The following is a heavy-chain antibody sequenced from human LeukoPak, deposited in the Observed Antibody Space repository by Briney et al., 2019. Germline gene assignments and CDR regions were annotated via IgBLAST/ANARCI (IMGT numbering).Heavy chain of an antibody. D-gene: IGHD3-10*01. CDR3: ARAAGGRQEDY. CDR1: GGSFSGYY. Sequence: PSETLSLTCAAYGGSFSGYYWSWIRQPPGKGLEWIGEINHSGSTNYNPSLKSRVTISVDTSKNQFSLKLSSVTAADTAVYYCARAAGGRQEDYWGQGTLVTVSS. CDR2: INHSGST. J-gene: IGHJ4*02. V-gene: IGHV4-34*01.